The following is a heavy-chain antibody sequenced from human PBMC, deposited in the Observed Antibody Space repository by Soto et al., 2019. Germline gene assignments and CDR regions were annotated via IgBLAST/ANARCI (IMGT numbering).Heavy chain of an antibody. Sequence: QVLLVQSGAEVKKPGSSVKVSCKASGGTFSSYAISWVRQAPGQGLEWMGGIIPIFGTANYAQKFQGRVTITADESTSTAYMELSSLRSEDTAVYYCASSNEGGYCSSTSCTNWFDPWGQGTLVTVSS. D-gene: IGHD2-2*01. CDR3: ASSNEGGYCSSTSCTNWFDP. V-gene: IGHV1-69*01. CDR2: IIPIFGTA. CDR1: GGTFSSYA. J-gene: IGHJ5*02.